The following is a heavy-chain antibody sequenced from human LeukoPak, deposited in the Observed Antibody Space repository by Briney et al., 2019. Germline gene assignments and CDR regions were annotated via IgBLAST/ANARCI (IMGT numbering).Heavy chain of an antibody. V-gene: IGHV4-39*07. CDR3: ARVGGYYDSSGYYYYYYMDV. CDR1: GGSISSSSYY. J-gene: IGHJ6*03. D-gene: IGHD3-22*01. CDR2: IYYSGST. Sequence: PSETLSLTCTVSGGSISSSSYYWGWIRQPPGKGLEWIGSIYYSGSTYYNPSLKSRVTISVDTSKNQFSLKLSSVTAADTAVYYCARVGGYYDSSGYYYYYYMDVWGKGTTVTISS.